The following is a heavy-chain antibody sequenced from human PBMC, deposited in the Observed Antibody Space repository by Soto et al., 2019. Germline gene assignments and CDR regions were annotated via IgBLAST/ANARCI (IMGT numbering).Heavy chain of an antibody. D-gene: IGHD1-1*01. J-gene: IGHJ5*02. CDR3: ARDGDGYPA. CDR1: GFTFSSYA. Sequence: GGSLRLSCAASGFTFSSYAMNWVRQAPGKGLEWVSVISGSGGSTYYTDSVKGRFTLSRDNVENSLYLQMNSLRAEDTAIYYCARDGDGYPAWGQGTLVTVSS. V-gene: IGHV3-23*01. CDR2: ISGSGGST.